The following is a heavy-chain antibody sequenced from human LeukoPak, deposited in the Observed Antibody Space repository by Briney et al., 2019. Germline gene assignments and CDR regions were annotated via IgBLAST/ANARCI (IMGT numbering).Heavy chain of an antibody. CDR3: ARMVSLDY. V-gene: IGHV4-59*01. Sequence: PSETLSLTCTVSGGSISSYYWSWIRQPPGKGLEWIGYIYYSGSTNYNPSLKSRVTIPVDTSQNQFSLKLSSVTAADTAVYYCARMVSLDYWGQGTLVTVSS. CDR2: IYYSGST. D-gene: IGHD5-18*01. CDR1: GGSISSYY. J-gene: IGHJ4*02.